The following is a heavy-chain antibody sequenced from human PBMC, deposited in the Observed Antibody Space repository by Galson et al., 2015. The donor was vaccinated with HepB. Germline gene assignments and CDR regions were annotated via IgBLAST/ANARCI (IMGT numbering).Heavy chain of an antibody. D-gene: IGHD3-22*01. J-gene: IGHJ4*02. CDR3: ARYLYYYDSSGEGYFDY. V-gene: IGHV3-13*04. Sequence: SLRLSCAASGFTFSSYDMHWVRQATGKGLEWVSAIGTAGDTYYPGSVKGRFTISRENAKNSLYLQMNSLRAGDTAVYYCARYLYYYDSSGEGYFDYWGQGTLVTVSS. CDR1: GFTFSSYD. CDR2: IGTAGDT.